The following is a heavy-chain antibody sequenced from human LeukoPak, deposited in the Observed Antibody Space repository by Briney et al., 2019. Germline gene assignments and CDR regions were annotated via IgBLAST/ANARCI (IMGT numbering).Heavy chain of an antibody. CDR1: GYTFTSYG. J-gene: IGHJ4*02. CDR2: ISAYNGNT. D-gene: IGHD4-17*01. CDR3: ARSGHDYGDSSACFDY. Sequence: ASVKVSCKASGYTFTSYGISWVRQAPGQGLEWMGWISAYNGNTNYAQKLQGRVTMTTDTSTSTAYMELRSLRSDDTAVYYCARSGHDYGDSSACFDYWGQGTLVTVSS. V-gene: IGHV1-18*01.